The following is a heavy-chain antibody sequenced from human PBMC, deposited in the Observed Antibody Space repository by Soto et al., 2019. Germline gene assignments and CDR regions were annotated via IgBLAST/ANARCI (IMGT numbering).Heavy chain of an antibody. CDR2: IFYTGST. Sequence: PSETLSLTCTVSGGSVDSNRYYWAWIRQPPGKGLEWIGSIFYTGSTYYSPSLKGRITINPDTSKNQFSLHLNSVTPEDTAVYYCVSLIGNSWLDFWGQGTLVTVSS. J-gene: IGHJ5*01. D-gene: IGHD1-26*01. CDR1: GGSVDSNRYY. CDR3: VSLIGNSWLDF. V-gene: IGHV4-39*01.